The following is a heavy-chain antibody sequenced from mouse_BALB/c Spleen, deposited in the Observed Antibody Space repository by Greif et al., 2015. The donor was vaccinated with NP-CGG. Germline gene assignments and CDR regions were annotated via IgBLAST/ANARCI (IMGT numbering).Heavy chain of an antibody. CDR3: ARGYGNYEGDAMDY. Sequence: VQLQQSGPGLVQPSQSLSITCTVSGFSLTSYGVHWVRQSPGKGLEWLGVIWSGGSTDYNAAFISRLSISKDNSKSQVFFKMNSLQANDTAIYYCARGYGNYEGDAMDYWGQGTSVTVSS. D-gene: IGHD2-1*01. CDR2: IWSGGST. V-gene: IGHV2-2*02. CDR1: GFSLTSYG. J-gene: IGHJ4*01.